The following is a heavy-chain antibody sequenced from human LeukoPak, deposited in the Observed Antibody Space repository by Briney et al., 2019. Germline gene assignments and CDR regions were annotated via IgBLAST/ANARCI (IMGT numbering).Heavy chain of an antibody. CDR2: INSDGSST. Sequence: PGGSLRLSCAASGFTFSSYWMHWVRQAPGKGLVWVSRINSDGSSTSYADSVKGRFTISRDNAKNTLYLQMNSLRAEDTAVYYCAKGRYSNYGDNLDYWGQGTLVTVSS. CDR3: AKGRYSNYGDNLDY. CDR1: GFTFSSYW. D-gene: IGHD4-4*01. V-gene: IGHV3-74*01. J-gene: IGHJ4*02.